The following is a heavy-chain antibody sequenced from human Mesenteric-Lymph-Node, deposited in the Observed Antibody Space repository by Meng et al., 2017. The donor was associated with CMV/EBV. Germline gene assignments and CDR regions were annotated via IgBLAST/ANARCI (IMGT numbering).Heavy chain of an antibody. J-gene: IGHJ4*02. CDR2: INHSGST. CDR3: ARHQRWLKSEGGFNY. CDR1: GGSFSGYY. D-gene: IGHD4-23*01. V-gene: IGHV4-34*01. Sequence: QVQRQQWGAGLLKPSETLSLTRAVYGGSFSGYYWSWIRQPPGKGLEWIGEINHSGSTNYNPSLKSRVTISVDTSKNQFSLKLSSVTAADTAVYYCARHQRWLKSEGGFNYWGQGTLVTVSS.